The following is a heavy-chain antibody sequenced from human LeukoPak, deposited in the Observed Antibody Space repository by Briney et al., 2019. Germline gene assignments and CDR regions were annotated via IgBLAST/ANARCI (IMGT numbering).Heavy chain of an antibody. CDR2: IYTSGST. CDR1: GGSISSGSYY. J-gene: IGHJ3*02. CDR3: ARVLISSAAAGDAFDI. D-gene: IGHD6-13*01. Sequence: KTSETLSLTCTVSGGSISSGSYYWSCIRQPAGKGLECIGRIYTSGSTNYNPSLKSRVTISVDTSKHQFSLKLSSVTAADTAVYYCARVLISSAAAGDAFDIWGQGTMVTVSS. V-gene: IGHV4-61*02.